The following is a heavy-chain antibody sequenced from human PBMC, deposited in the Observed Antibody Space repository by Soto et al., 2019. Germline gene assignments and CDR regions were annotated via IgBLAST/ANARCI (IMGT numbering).Heavy chain of an antibody. Sequence: QVQLVQSGAEVKKPGASVKVSCKASGYTFTSYDINWVRQATGQGLEWMGWMNPNSGNTGYAQKFQGRVTMTRNTSISTAYMELGSLRSEDTAVYYCARCPPGGTAAIPSNPEDYWGQGTLVTVSS. D-gene: IGHD2-2*01. CDR2: MNPNSGNT. CDR1: GYTFTSYD. CDR3: ARCPPGGTAAIPSNPEDY. J-gene: IGHJ4*02. V-gene: IGHV1-8*01.